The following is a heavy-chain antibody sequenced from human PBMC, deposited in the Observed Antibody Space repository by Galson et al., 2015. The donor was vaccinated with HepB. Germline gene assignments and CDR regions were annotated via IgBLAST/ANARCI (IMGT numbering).Heavy chain of an antibody. CDR3: GGHCSSTSCYDYYYYYGMDV. D-gene: IGHD2-2*01. CDR1: GFTFSDYY. J-gene: IGHJ6*02. Sequence: SLRLSCAASGFTFSDYYMSWIRQAPGKGLEWVSYISSSGSTIYYADSVKGRFTISRDNAKNSLYLQMNSLRAEDTAVYYCGGHCSSTSCYDYYYYYGMDVWGQGTTVTVSS. V-gene: IGHV3-11*01. CDR2: ISSSGSTI.